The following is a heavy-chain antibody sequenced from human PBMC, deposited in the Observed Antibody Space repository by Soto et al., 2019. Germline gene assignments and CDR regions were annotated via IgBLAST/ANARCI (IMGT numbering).Heavy chain of an antibody. CDR1: GFTFSSYG. V-gene: IGHV3-30*18. D-gene: IGHD1-26*01. CDR2: ISYDGSNK. Sequence: PVGSLRLSCAASGFTFSSYGMHWVRQAPGKGLEWVAVISYDGSNKYYADSVKGRFTISRDNSKNTLYLQMNSLRAEDTAVYYCAKDVVVGATTGLGDYYYYCGMDVWGQGTTVTVSS. CDR3: AKDVVVGATTGLGDYYYYCGMDV. J-gene: IGHJ6*02.